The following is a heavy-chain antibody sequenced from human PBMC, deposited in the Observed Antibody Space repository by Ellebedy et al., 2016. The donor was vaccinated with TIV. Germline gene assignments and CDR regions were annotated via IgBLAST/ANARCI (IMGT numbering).Heavy chain of an antibody. D-gene: IGHD6-13*01. V-gene: IGHV3-30*18. Sequence: GEPLKISXAASGFTFRRYGMHWVRQAPGKGLEWVARISSDGSRRNYADSVKDRFTISRDNSKNTLFLHMNILRTEDTAVYYCAKPADPNPGYSASWATYFDYWGQGTLVTVSS. CDR2: ISSDGSRR. CDR1: GFTFRRYG. J-gene: IGHJ4*02. CDR3: AKPADPNPGYSASWATYFDY.